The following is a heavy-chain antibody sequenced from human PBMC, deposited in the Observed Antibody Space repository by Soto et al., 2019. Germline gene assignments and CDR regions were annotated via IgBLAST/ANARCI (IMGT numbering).Heavy chain of an antibody. CDR1: GYIFTNHY. CDR2: INPSGGST. CDR3: ARADYYDSSGFYYDC. J-gene: IGHJ4*02. V-gene: IGHV1-46*01. Sequence: QWQLVQSGAEVKKPGASVKVSGKASGYIFTNHYIHWVRQGPGQGLEWMGIINPSGGSTNYLQKFQGRITMTRDTSTSTVYMELSRLRSEDTAVYFCARADYYDSSGFYYDCWGQGTLVTVSS. D-gene: IGHD3-22*01.